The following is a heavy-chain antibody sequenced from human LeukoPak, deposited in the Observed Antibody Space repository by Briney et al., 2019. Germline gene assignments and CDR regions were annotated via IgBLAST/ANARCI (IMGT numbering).Heavy chain of an antibody. CDR3: ARANLGPTIASKPGQWFDP. V-gene: IGHV4-39*07. D-gene: IGHD6-13*01. J-gene: IGHJ5*02. CDR2: IYYSGST. Sequence: KPSETLSLTCSVSGASISSMIYYWGWIRQPPGKGLDWIGSIYYSGSTSYNPSLKSRVTISLDTSKNQFSLKLTSVTAADTAVYYCARANLGPTIASKPGQWFDPWGQGTLVTVSS. CDR1: GASISSMIYY.